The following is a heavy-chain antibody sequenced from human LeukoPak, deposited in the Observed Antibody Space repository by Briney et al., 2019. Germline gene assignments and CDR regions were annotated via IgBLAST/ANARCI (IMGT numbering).Heavy chain of an antibody. Sequence: GGSLRLSCAASGFTFSSYSMNWVRQAPGKGLEWVSSISSSSSYIYYADSVKGRFTISRDNAKNSLYLQMNSLRAGDTAVYYCARDGTYYYDSSGYSDYWGQGTLVTVSS. CDR3: ARDGTYYYDSSGYSDY. D-gene: IGHD3-22*01. CDR1: GFTFSSYS. CDR2: ISSSSSYI. V-gene: IGHV3-21*01. J-gene: IGHJ4*02.